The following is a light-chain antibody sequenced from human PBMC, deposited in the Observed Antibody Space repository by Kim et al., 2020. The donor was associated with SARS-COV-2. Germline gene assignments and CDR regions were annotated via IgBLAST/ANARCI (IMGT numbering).Light chain of an antibody. CDR1: QGISYW. Sequence: DIQMTQSPSSVSTSVGDRVSITCRASQGISYWLAWYQQKPGKAPKLLIYSTSSLESGVPSRFSGSGSGTDFTLTISSLQPEDIATYYCQAYSFPFTFGGGTKVDIK. V-gene: IGKV1-12*01. CDR3: QAYSFPFT. J-gene: IGKJ4*01. CDR2: STS.